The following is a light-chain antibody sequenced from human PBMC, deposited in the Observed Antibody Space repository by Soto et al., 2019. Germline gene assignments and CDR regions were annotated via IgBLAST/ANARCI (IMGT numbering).Light chain of an antibody. CDR1: SSNIGSNT. CDR2: STD. CDR3: ATWDGSLTGHV. J-gene: IGLJ1*01. V-gene: IGLV1-44*01. Sequence: QSVLTQPPSASGALGQRVTISCSGGSSNIGSNTVNWYQQPPGTAPKLLICSTDQRPSGGPDRFSGSKSGTSASLAISGLQSEDEADYYCATWDGSLTGHVFGPGTKVTVL.